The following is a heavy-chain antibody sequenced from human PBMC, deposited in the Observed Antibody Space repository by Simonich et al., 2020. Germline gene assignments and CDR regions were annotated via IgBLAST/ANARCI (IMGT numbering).Heavy chain of an antibody. J-gene: IGHJ3*02. CDR2: ISAYNGNT. V-gene: IGHV1-18*01. CDR3: ARSTTGTTAFDI. Sequence: QVQLVQSGAEVKKPGASVKVSCKAFGYTFTSLGISWGRKAPGQGLEWKGWISAYNGNTNYAKKRRGRVNMTTDTSTSTAYMELRSLRSDDTAVYYCARSTTGTTAFDIWGQGTMVTVSS. D-gene: IGHD1-1*01. CDR1: GYTFTSLG.